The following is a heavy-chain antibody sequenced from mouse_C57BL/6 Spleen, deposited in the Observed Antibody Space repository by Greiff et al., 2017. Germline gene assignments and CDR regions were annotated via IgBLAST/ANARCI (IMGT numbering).Heavy chain of an antibody. CDR1: GYTFTSYW. CDR3: ARFDYEDAMDY. Sequence: QVQLQQPGAELVRPGSSVTLSCKASGYTFTSYWMHWVKQRPIQGLEWIGNIDPSDSETHYNQKFKDKATLTVDKSSSTAYMQLSSLTSEDSAVYYCARFDYEDAMDYWGQGTSVTVSS. J-gene: IGHJ4*01. CDR2: IDPSDSET. D-gene: IGHD2-4*01. V-gene: IGHV1-52*01.